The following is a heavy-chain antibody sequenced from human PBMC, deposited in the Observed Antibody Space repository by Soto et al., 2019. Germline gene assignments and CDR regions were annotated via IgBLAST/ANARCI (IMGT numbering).Heavy chain of an antibody. J-gene: IGHJ4*02. CDR2: ISSSGETI. Sequence: QVQLVESGGGLVKPGGSLRLSCAASGFTLRDYYMSWIRQAPGKGLEWVSYISSSGETIYYADSVKGRFTISRDSAKNSLPLQMTSLRAEDTAVYYCARDSWVFGVDYWGPGYLVTVSS. CDR1: GFTLRDYY. V-gene: IGHV3-11*01. CDR3: ARDSWVFGVDY. D-gene: IGHD3-3*01.